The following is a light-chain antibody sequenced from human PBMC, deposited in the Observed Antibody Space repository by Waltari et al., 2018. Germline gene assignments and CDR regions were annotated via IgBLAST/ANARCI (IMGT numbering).Light chain of an antibody. CDR2: HVS. V-gene: IGKV2-30*02. CDR1: RSPVHSDGNTR. CDR3: AQTTFWPHT. Sequence: DVVLTQFPLSLPVSLGQPASISCRSSRSPVHSDGNTRLAWFHHRPGQSPRRLIYHVSKRESGVPDRFSGSGSDTGFTLRITRVEAEDVGIYYCAQTTFWPHTFGQGTKLEI. J-gene: IGKJ2*01.